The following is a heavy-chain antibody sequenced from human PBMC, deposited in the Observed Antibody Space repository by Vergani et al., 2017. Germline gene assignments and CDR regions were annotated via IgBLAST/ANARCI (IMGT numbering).Heavy chain of an antibody. Sequence: QVQLVESGGGVVQRGGSLRLSCATSGFTLSNYDMQWIRQGPGKGLEFVAFIQFDGNNQYYADSVKGRFTLSRDFSKNTLYLQMNSLRTDDTATYYCAKHFSGWGIDYWGQGTQVIVSS. D-gene: IGHD6-19*01. J-gene: IGHJ4*02. CDR1: GFTLSNYD. CDR2: IQFDGNNQ. V-gene: IGHV3-30*02. CDR3: AKHFSGWGIDY.